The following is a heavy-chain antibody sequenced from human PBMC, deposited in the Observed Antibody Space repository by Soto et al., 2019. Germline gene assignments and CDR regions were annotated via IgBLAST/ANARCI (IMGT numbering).Heavy chain of an antibody. CDR2: IYPGGNT. CDR1: GGSINNYY. Sequence: QVQLQESGPGLVKPSETLSLSCTVSGGSINNYYWSWIRQPAGKGLEWIGRIYPGGNTNYNSSLKSRVIMSVDTAKNQFSLNLSSVTAADTAVYYCARGPYCGTDCYFSSWGQGTLVIVSS. D-gene: IGHD2-21*02. J-gene: IGHJ5*02. CDR3: ARGPYCGTDCYFSS. V-gene: IGHV4-4*07.